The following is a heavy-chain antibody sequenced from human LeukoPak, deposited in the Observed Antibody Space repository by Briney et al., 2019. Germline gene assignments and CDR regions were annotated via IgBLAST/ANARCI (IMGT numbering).Heavy chain of an antibody. CDR3: ARDSGGRIVGAYNSRNWFDP. CDR1: GGTFSSYA. CDR2: IIPIFGTA. V-gene: IGHV1-69*05. Sequence: ASVKVSCKASGGTFSSYAISWVRQAPGQGLEWMGGIIPIFGTANYAQKFEGRVTITTDESTSTAYMELSSLRSEDTAVYYCARDSGGRIVGAYNSRNWFDPWGQGTLVTVSS. J-gene: IGHJ5*02. D-gene: IGHD1-26*01.